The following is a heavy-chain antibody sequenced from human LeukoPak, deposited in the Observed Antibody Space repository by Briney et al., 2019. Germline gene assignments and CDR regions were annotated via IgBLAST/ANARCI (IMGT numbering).Heavy chain of an antibody. J-gene: IGHJ4*02. Sequence: PVASVKVSCKASGYTFTGYYMHWVRQAPGQGLEWMGRINPNSGGTNYAQKFQGRVTMTRDTSISTAYMELSRLRSDDTAMYYCARVPPSNIVATINARSYAFDYRGQGTLVTVSS. CDR2: INPNSGGT. CDR1: GYTFTGYY. D-gene: IGHD5-12*01. CDR3: ARVPPSNIVATINARSYAFDY. V-gene: IGHV1-2*06.